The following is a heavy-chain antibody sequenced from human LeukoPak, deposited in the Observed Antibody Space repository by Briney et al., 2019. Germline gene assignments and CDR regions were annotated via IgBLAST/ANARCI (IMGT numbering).Heavy chain of an antibody. V-gene: IGHV4-38-2*02. CDR1: GYSISSGYY. J-gene: IGHJ3*02. CDR3: ARATISSGWPGIDAFDI. Sequence: PSETLSLTCTVSGYSISSGYYWGWIRQPPGKWLEWIGSIYHSGSTYYNPSLKSRVTISVDTSKNQFSLKLSSVTAADTAVYYCARATISSGWPGIDAFDIWGQGTMVTVSS. CDR2: IYHSGST. D-gene: IGHD6-19*01.